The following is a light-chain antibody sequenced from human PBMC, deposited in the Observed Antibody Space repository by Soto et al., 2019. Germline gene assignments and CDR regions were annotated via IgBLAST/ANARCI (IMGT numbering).Light chain of an antibody. CDR1: SSNIGAGHD. Sequence: QSVLTQPPSVSGAPGQRVTISCTGSSSNIGAGHDVHWCQQLPGTAPKLLIYGNGNRPSGVPDRFSGSKSGTSASLAITGLQAEDEADYYCQSYDSGLSGSEVFGTGTKVTVL. CDR3: QSYDSGLSGSEV. V-gene: IGLV1-40*01. CDR2: GNG. J-gene: IGLJ1*01.